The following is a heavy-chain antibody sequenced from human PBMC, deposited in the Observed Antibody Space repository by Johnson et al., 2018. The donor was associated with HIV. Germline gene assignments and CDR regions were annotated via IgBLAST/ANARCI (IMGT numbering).Heavy chain of an antibody. J-gene: IGHJ3*02. CDR2: IRYDGSNK. D-gene: IGHD6-19*01. V-gene: IGHV3-30*02. Sequence: QMQLVESGGGVVQPGGSLRLSCAASGFTFSSYGMHWVRQAPGKGLEWVAFIRYDGSNKYSADSVKGRFTISRDNSKNTLYLQMNSLRAEDTAVYYCAKDLPSGWDGGDAFDIWGQGTMVIVSS. CDR1: GFTFSSYG. CDR3: AKDLPSGWDGGDAFDI.